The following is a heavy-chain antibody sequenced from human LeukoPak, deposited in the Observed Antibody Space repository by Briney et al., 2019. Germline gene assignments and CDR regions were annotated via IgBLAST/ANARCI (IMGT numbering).Heavy chain of an antibody. D-gene: IGHD1-1*01. CDR1: GGSIRSSSYY. V-gene: IGHV4-39*07. J-gene: IGHJ5*02. CDR3: ARDSLRIQSGTTP. Sequence: SETLSLTCTVSGGSIRSSSYYWGWIRQPPGKGLEWIGCIYYTGSTYYNPSLQSRVTISVDTPKNQFSLRLNSVTAADTALYYCARDSLRIQSGTTPWGQGTLVTVSS. CDR2: IYYTGST.